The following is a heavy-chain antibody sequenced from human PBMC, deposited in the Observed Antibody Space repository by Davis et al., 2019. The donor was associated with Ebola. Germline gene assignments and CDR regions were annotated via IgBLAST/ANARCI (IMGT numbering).Heavy chain of an antibody. CDR3: ARWSPSSSWPKPRYYFDY. J-gene: IGHJ4*02. Sequence: SETLSLTCAVSGGSFSGNYWAWIRQSPGKGLECIGEVDDGGRVHYNPSLKSRVSISLDTSKNQFSLKVTSMTAADTAVYYCARWSPSSSWPKPRYYFDYWGQGTLVTVSS. D-gene: IGHD6-13*01. CDR2: VDDGGRV. CDR1: GGSFSGNY. V-gene: IGHV4-34*01.